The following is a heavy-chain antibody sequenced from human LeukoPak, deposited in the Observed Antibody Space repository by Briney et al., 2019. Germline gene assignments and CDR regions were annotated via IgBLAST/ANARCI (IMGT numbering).Heavy chain of an antibody. V-gene: IGHV4-39*07. D-gene: IGHD2-2*01. CDR3: ARGDHIVVEPAAPVSGAFDI. J-gene: IGHJ3*02. CDR2: IYYSGST. Sequence: SETLSLTCTVSGGSISSSSYYWGWIRQPPGKGPEWIGSIYYSGSTYYNPSLKSRVTISVDTSKNQFSLKLSSVTAADTAVYYCARGDHIVVEPAAPVSGAFDIWGQGTMVTVSS. CDR1: GGSISSSSYY.